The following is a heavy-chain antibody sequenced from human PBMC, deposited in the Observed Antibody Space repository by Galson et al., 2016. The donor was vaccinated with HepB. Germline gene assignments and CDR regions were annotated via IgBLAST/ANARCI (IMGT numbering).Heavy chain of an antibody. CDR2: INSDGGNT. D-gene: IGHD1-26*01. V-gene: IGHV3-74*01. CDR3: ARGLSTVARATNTWLDT. J-gene: IGHJ5*02. Sequence: SLRLSCAASGFTLSSHWMHWVRQAPGKGLVWVARINSDGGNTDYADSVKGRFTVSRDNAKNTASLQMNSLRADDTATYFCARGLSTVARATNTWLDTWGQGTLVIVSS. CDR1: GFTLSSHW.